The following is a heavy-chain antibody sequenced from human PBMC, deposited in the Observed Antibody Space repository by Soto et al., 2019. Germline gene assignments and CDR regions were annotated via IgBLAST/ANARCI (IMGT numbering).Heavy chain of an antibody. V-gene: IGHV1-3*01. J-gene: IGHJ4*02. CDR3: ARGNGYDVDF. CDR2: MNAANGDT. CDR1: GYTFTSYA. D-gene: IGHD5-12*01. Sequence: ASVKVSCKASGYTFTSYAMHWVRQAPGQSLEWMGWMNAANGDTKYSQKFQGRVTITRGTSASTAYMELSSLRSEDTAVYYCARGNGYDVDFWGQGTLVTVSS.